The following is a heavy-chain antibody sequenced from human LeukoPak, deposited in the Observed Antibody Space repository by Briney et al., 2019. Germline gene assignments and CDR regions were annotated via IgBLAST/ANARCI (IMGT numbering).Heavy chain of an antibody. CDR3: ARDRGSSWVYYYYMDV. CDR1: GFTFSSFS. CDR2: MAYDGSNK. V-gene: IGHV3-30-3*01. J-gene: IGHJ6*03. D-gene: IGHD6-13*01. Sequence: GGSLRLSCAASGFTFSSFSMHWVRHAPGKGLEWVAVMAYDGSNKNYADSVKGRFTISRDNSKNTLYLLMNSLRVEDTAVYYCARDRGSSWVYYYYMDVWGKGTPVTVSS.